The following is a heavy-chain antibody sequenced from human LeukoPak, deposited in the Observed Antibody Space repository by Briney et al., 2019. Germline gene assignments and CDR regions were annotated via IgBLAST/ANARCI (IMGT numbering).Heavy chain of an antibody. CDR1: GYTFTSHG. CDR3: ARELPSPNDHHYFDY. CDR2: ISTYNGNT. V-gene: IGHV1-18*01. Sequence: ASVKVSCKASGYTFTSHGISWVRQAPGQGLEWMGWISTYNGNTNYAQKLQGRVTMTTDTSTSTVYMEMRSLRSDDTALYYCARELPSPNDHHYFDYWGQGTLVTVSS. D-gene: IGHD1-1*01. J-gene: IGHJ4*02.